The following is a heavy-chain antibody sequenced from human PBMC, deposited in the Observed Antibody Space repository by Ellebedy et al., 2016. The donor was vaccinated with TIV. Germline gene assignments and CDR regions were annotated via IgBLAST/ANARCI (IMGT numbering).Heavy chain of an antibody. CDR2: IRNKGRRHTT. Sequence: GESLKISCAASGFTFSSYWMSWVRQAPGKGLEWVGRIRNKGRRHTTEYAASVKGRFNIDRDDSKNSVYLQMNSLKTEDAAVYYCAGSSYGNIFDYWGQGTLVTVSS. CDR1: GFTFSSYW. V-gene: IGHV3-72*01. D-gene: IGHD2-2*01. J-gene: IGHJ4*02. CDR3: AGSSYGNIFDY.